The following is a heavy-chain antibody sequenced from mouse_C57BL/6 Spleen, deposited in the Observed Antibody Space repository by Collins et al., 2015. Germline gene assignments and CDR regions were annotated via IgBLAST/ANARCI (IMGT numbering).Heavy chain of an antibody. J-gene: IGHJ2*01. CDR2: INPNNGGT. V-gene: IGHV1-26*01. D-gene: IGHD2-1*01. Sequence: EVQLQQSGPELVKPGAPVKISCKASGYTFTDYYMNWVKQSHGKSLEWIGDINPNNGGTTYNQKFKGKATLTVDKSSSTAYMELRSLTSEDSAVYYCAGYGNYPYYFDYWGQGTTLTVSS. CDR3: AGYGNYPYYFDY. CDR1: GYTFTDYY.